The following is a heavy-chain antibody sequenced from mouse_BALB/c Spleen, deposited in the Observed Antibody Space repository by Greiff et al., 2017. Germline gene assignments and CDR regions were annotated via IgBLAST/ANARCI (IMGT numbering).Heavy chain of an antibody. D-gene: IGHD2-1*01. Sequence: QVQLKQPGAELVKPGTSVKLSCKASGYNFTSYWINWVKLRPGQGLEWIGDIYPGSGSTNYNEKFKSKATLTVDTSSSTAYMQLSSLASEDSALYYCASDGKGTMDYWGQGTSVTVSS. V-gene: IGHV1-55*01. CDR1: GYNFTSYW. J-gene: IGHJ4*01. CDR2: IYPGSGST. CDR3: ASDGKGTMDY.